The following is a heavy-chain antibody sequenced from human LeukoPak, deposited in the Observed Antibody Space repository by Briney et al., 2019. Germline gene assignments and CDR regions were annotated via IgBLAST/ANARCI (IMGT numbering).Heavy chain of an antibody. V-gene: IGHV3-30*02. CDR2: IRYDGSNK. D-gene: IGHD3-10*01. Sequence: GGSLRLSCAASGFTFLSYGMHWVRQAPGKGLEWVAFIRYDGSNKYYADSVKGRFTISRDNSKNTVSLQMSSLRAEDTALYCCAKGSGNGYGSGPFDYWGQGTLVTVSS. J-gene: IGHJ4*02. CDR3: AKGSGNGYGSGPFDY. CDR1: GFTFLSYG.